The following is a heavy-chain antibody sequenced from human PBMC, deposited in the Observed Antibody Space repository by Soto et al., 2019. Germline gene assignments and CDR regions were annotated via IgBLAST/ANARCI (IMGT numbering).Heavy chain of an antibody. J-gene: IGHJ6*02. CDR3: ARRGIIRSHKYYYFEMDV. D-gene: IGHD3-10*01. V-gene: IGHV4-39*01. Sequence: LQLHESGPGLVKPSETLSLTCAVSGGSITDSDYYWGWIRQPPGKGLEWIGSVYSISTTDYNPALKSRVTISADTAKNQISLKVTSLTAADTAVYFCARRGIIRSHKYYYFEMDVWGPGTTVIVSS. CDR1: GGSITDSDYY. CDR2: VYSISTT.